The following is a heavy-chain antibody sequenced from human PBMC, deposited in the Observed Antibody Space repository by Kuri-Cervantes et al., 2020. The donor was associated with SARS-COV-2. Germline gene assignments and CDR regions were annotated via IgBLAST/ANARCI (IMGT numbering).Heavy chain of an antibody. J-gene: IGHJ4*02. CDR2: IIPIFGTA. V-gene: IGHV1-69*01. CDR1: GFTFPSYG. D-gene: IGHD3-10*01. CDR3: ANEVRGAHFFDY. Sequence: TCAASGFTFPSYGISWVRQAPGQGLEWMGGIIPIFGTANYAQKFQGRVTITADESTSTAYMELSSLRSEDTAVYYCANEVRGAHFFDYWGQGTLVTVSS.